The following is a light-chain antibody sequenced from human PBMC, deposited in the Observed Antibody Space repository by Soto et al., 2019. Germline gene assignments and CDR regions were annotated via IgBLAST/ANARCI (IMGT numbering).Light chain of an antibody. J-gene: IGLJ2*01. CDR3: QSYDSSLSGWV. V-gene: IGLV1-40*01. Sequence: QSVLTQPPSVSGAPGQRVTISCTGSSSNIGAGHDVHWYQQLPGTAPKLLIYDNNNRPSGVPDRFSGSKSGTSASLAITGLQAEDETDYYCQSYDSSLSGWVFGGGTKLTVL. CDR2: DNN. CDR1: SSNIGAGHD.